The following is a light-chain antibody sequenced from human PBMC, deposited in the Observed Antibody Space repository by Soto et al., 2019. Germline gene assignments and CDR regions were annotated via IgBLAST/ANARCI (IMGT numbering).Light chain of an antibody. CDR3: QQYGSPRT. CDR2: GAS. J-gene: IGKJ4*01. V-gene: IGKV3-20*01. CDR1: QSVSSSY. Sequence: EIVLTQSPGTLSLSPGERATLSCRASQSVSSSYLAWYQQKPGQAPRLLIYGASSRATGIPGMFSGSGSATDFTLTISRLEPEDVAVYCRQQYGSPRTFGGGTKVEIK.